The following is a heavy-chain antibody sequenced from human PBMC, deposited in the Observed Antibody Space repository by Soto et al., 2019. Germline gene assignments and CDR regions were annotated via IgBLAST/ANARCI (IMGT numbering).Heavy chain of an antibody. CDR1: GYRNTIDD. V-gene: IGHV1-8*01. J-gene: IGHJ4*02. CDR2: MNPNSGNT. CDR3: ARDVDDYGDS. Sequence: GALVKGACKTSGYRNTIDDSSWVRQATGQGLEWMGWMNPNSGNTGYAQKFQGRVTMTRNTSISTAYMELSSLRSEDTAVYYCARDVDDYGDSWGQGTLVTVSS. D-gene: IGHD5-12*01.